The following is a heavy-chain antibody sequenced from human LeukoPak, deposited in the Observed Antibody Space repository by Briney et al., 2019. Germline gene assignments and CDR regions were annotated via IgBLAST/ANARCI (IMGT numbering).Heavy chain of an antibody. V-gene: IGHV1-2*04. D-gene: IGHD3-3*01. CDR3: ARDQPITIFGVVYYYYYGMDV. J-gene: IGHJ6*02. CDR1: GYTFTGYY. Sequence: SVKVSCKASGYTFTGYYMHWVRQAPGQGLEWMGWINPNSGGTNYAQKFQGWVTMTRDTSISTAYMELSSLRSEDTAVYYCARDQPITIFGVVYYYYYGMDVWGQGTTVTVSS. CDR2: INPNSGGT.